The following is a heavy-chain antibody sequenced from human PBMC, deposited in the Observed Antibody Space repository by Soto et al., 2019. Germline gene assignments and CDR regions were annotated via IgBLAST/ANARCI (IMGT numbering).Heavy chain of an antibody. CDR2: IYYSGST. Sequence: PSETLSLTCTVSGGSISSYYWSWIRQPPGKGLEWIGYIYYSGSTNYNPSLKSRVTISVDTSKNQFSLKLSSVTAADTAVYYCAINIAARPHYYYYTDVWGKGTTVTVSS. V-gene: IGHV4-59*01. CDR3: AINIAARPHYYYYTDV. J-gene: IGHJ6*03. D-gene: IGHD6-6*01. CDR1: GGSISSYY.